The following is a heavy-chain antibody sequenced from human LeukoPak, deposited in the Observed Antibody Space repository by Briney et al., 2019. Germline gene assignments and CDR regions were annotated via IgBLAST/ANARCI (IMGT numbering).Heavy chain of an antibody. J-gene: IGHJ4*02. V-gene: IGHV3-48*04. CDR3: ARGQWLANDYFDY. Sequence: PGGSLRLSCAASGFTFSSYSMNWVRQAPGKGLEWVSYISSSSSTIYYADSVKGRFTISRDNAKNSLYLQMNSLGAEDTAVYYCARGQWLANDYFDYWGQGTLVTVSS. D-gene: IGHD6-19*01. CDR2: ISSSSSTI. CDR1: GFTFSSYS.